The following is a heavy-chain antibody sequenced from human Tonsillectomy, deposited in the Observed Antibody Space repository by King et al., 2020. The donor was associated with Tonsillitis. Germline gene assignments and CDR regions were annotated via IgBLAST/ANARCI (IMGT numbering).Heavy chain of an antibody. CDR1: GFTFSRYS. CDR2: ISSSSSYI. D-gene: IGHD3-9*01. J-gene: IGHJ4*02. CDR3: ARDQTYYDILTGYYTFDY. Sequence: VQLVESGGGLVKPGGSLRLSCAASGFTFSRYSMNWVSQAPGKGLEWVSSISSSSSYIYYADSVKGRFTISRDNAKNSLYLQMNSLRAEDTAVYYCARDQTYYDILTGYYTFDYWGQGTLVTVSS. V-gene: IGHV3-21*01.